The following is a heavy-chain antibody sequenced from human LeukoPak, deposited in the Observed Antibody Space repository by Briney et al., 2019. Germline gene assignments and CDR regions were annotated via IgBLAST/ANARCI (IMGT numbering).Heavy chain of an antibody. J-gene: IGHJ5*02. V-gene: IGHV4-39*02. Sequence: SETLSLTCTVSGGSISSGTYYWGWIRQPPGKGLECIGTIYYSGSTSYNPSLKSRVTISVDTSKNQFSLKLTSVTAADTAVYYCAREAITGTRFDPWGQGTLVTVSS. CDR3: AREAITGTRFDP. CDR2: IYYSGST. D-gene: IGHD1-20*01. CDR1: GGSISSGTYY.